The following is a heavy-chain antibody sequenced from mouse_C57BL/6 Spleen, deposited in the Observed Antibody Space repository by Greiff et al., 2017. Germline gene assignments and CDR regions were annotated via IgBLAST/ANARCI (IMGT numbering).Heavy chain of an antibody. D-gene: IGHD1-2*01. J-gene: IGHJ2*01. Sequence: VMLVESGAELMKPGPSVKLSCKVTGYTFTGYWIEWVKQRPGHGLEWIGEVLPGSGSTNYNEKVKGKATFTADTSSNPAYMQLSSLTTADAAIYCGARLATPEEGDYWGQGTTLTVSS. V-gene: IGHV1-9*01. CDR3: ARLATPEEGDY. CDR1: GYTFTGYW. CDR2: VLPGSGST.